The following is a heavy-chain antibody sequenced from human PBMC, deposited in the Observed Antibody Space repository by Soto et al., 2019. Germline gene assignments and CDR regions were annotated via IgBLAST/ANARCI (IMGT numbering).Heavy chain of an antibody. CDR1: GYTFTDYY. D-gene: IGHD5-18*01. Sequence: ASVKVSCKTSGYTFTDYYTHWVRQAPGQGLEWMGWMNPKSGGAYFAQKFQGRVTLTRDTSIGTAYIEVNSLTSDDTAVYFCTRENIEKSYGLYDDFDIWGQGTTVTVSS. CDR2: MNPKSGGA. J-gene: IGHJ3*02. V-gene: IGHV1-2*02. CDR3: TRENIEKSYGLYDDFDI.